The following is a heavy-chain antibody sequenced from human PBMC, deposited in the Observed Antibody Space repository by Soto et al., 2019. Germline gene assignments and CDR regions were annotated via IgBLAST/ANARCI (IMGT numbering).Heavy chain of an antibody. J-gene: IGHJ4*02. V-gene: IGHV3-11*06. CDR3: ARDSSITPRPLDY. CDR1: GFTFRDYY. D-gene: IGHD6-6*01. Sequence: GGSLRLSCAASGFTFRDYYMSWIRQAPGKGLEWVSYISSTGSYAKYADSVKGRFTISRDNAKNSLYLQMNSLRAEDTAVYYCARDSSITPRPLDYWGQGTPVTRLL. CDR2: ISSTGSYA.